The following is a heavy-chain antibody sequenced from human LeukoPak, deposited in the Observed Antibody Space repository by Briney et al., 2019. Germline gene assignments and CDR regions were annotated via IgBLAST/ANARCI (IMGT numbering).Heavy chain of an antibody. CDR2: ISGSGDNT. CDR3: AKVSWANYFDY. V-gene: IGHV3-23*01. J-gene: IGHJ4*02. D-gene: IGHD6-13*01. Sequence: GGSLRLSCAVSGLTFSSYAMSWVRQAPGKGLEWVSTISGSGDNTYYADSVRGRFTISRDNSKNTLYLQMNSLRAEDTAIYYCAKVSWANYFDYWGQGTLVTVSS. CDR1: GLTFSSYA.